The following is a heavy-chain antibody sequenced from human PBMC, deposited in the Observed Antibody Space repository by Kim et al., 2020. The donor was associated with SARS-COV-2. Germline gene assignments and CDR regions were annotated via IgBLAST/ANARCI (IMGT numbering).Heavy chain of an antibody. V-gene: IGHV4-59*01. Sequence: SSPPLQSRATISLDTPKTQFSLKLSSVTAADTAVYYCARETLGHGFDPWGQGTLVTVSS. D-gene: IGHD3-16*01. CDR3: ARETLGHGFDP. J-gene: IGHJ5*02.